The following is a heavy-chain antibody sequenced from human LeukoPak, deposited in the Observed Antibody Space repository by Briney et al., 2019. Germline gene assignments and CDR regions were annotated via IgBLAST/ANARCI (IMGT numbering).Heavy chain of an antibody. V-gene: IGHV4-61*02. CDR2: FYNSGRT. Sequence: SETLSLTCTVSGGSISSGDYYWSWIRQPAGKGLEWIGRFYNSGRTNFNPSLKSRVTISADTSKNQFSLKVRSVTAADTAVYYCARGDLKSDWFDPWGQGTLVTVSS. CDR1: GGSISSGDYY. CDR3: ARGDLKSDWFDP. D-gene: IGHD3-3*01. J-gene: IGHJ5*02.